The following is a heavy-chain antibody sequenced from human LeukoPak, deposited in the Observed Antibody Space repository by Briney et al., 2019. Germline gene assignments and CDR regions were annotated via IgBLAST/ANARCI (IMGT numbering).Heavy chain of an antibody. CDR2: INPNSGGT. CDR3: ARDPTGDSGSLGTPDY. V-gene: IGHV1-2*02. J-gene: IGHJ4*02. Sequence: ASVKVSCMASGYTFTGYYMHWVRQAPGQGLEWMGWINPNSGGTNYAQKFQGRVTMTRDTSISTAYMELSRLRSDDTAVYYCARDPTGDSGSLGTPDYWGQGTLVTVSS. CDR1: GYTFTGYY. D-gene: IGHD1-26*01.